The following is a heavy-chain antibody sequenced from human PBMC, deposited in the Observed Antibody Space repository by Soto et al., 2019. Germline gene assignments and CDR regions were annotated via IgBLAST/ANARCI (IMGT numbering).Heavy chain of an antibody. CDR2: IIPIFGTA. Sequence: QVQLVQSGAEVKKPGSSVKVSCKASGGTFSSYAISWVRQAPGQGLEWMGGIIPIFGTANYAQKFQGRVTVTADEATITTYMELSSLRSEDTAVYYCARHSCCSSSNYYYGMDVWGQGTTVTVSS. V-gene: IGHV1-69*12. CDR1: GGTFSSYA. J-gene: IGHJ6*02. CDR3: ARHSCCSSSNYYYGMDV. D-gene: IGHD2-15*01.